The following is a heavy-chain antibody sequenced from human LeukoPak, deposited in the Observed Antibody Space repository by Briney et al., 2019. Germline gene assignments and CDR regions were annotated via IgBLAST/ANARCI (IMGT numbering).Heavy chain of an antibody. CDR3: AGGLITIFGVVIIDYMDV. CDR2: IYTSGST. Sequence: KSSETLSLTCTVSGGSISSYYWSWIRQPAGKGLEWIGRIYTSGSTNYNPSLKSRVTMSVDTSKNQFSLKLSSVTAADTAVYYCAGGLITIFGVVIIDYMDVWGKGTTVTVSS. J-gene: IGHJ6*03. V-gene: IGHV4-4*07. CDR1: GGSISSYY. D-gene: IGHD3-3*01.